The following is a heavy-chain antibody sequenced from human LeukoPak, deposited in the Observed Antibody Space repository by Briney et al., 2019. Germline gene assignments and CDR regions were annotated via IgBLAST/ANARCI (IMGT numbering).Heavy chain of an antibody. D-gene: IGHD6-13*01. V-gene: IGHV3-30*18. Sequence: GSLRLSCAASGFTFSSYGMHWVRQAPGKGLEWVAVISYDGSNEYYADSVKGRFTISRDNSKNTLYLQMNSLRAEDTAVYYCAKDEGGYSSSWYDLDYWGQGTLVTVSS. J-gene: IGHJ4*02. CDR2: ISYDGSNE. CDR3: AKDEGGYSSSWYDLDY. CDR1: GFTFSSYG.